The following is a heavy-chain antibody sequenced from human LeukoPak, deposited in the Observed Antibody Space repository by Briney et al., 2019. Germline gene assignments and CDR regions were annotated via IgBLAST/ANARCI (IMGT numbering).Heavy chain of an antibody. J-gene: IGHJ5*02. CDR3: ARDLDGSGYYSGFDP. CDR2: TNPSGGST. D-gene: IGHD3-22*01. Sequence: ASVKVSCKASGYTFTSYYMHWVRQAPGQGLEWMGITNPSGGSTSYAQKFQGRVTMTRDTSTSTVYMELSSLRSEDTAVYYCARDLDGSGYYSGFDPWGQGTLVTVSS. CDR1: GYTFTSYY. V-gene: IGHV1-46*01.